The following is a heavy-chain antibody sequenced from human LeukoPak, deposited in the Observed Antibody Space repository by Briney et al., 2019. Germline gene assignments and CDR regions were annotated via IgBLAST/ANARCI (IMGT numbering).Heavy chain of an antibody. CDR2: IYHSGST. J-gene: IGHJ5*02. CDR3: ARGVRGIMVRGAITDLNWFDP. V-gene: IGHV4-30-4*01. D-gene: IGHD3-10*01. Sequence: SETLSLTCTVSGVSISSGDYYWTWLRQPPGKGLEWIGYIYHSGSTHYKASLKSRLTISLDTSKNQFSLRLTSVTAADTAVYFCARGVRGIMVRGAITDLNWFDPWGQGTLVAVSS. CDR1: GVSISSGDYY.